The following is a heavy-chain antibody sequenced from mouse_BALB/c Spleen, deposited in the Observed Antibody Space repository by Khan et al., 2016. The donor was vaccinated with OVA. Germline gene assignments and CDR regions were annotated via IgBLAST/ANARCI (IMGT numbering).Heavy chain of an antibody. CDR3: ASNPFAY. D-gene: IGHD6-1*01. Sequence: QVQLQQPGAELVRPGASVKLSCEASGYTFTNYWVNWIKQSPEQGLEWIGRIDPYDSETHYNQNFKDKAILPVDKSSSTAYMQLSSLPSEDSAVYVFASNPFAYWGQGTLVTVSA. CDR2: IDPYDSET. CDR1: GYTFTNYW. J-gene: IGHJ3*01. V-gene: IGHV1-52*01.